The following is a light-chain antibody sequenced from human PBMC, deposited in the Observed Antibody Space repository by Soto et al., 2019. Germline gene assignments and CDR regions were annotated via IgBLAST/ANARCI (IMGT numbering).Light chain of an antibody. CDR3: SSYTSSCTLVV. J-gene: IGLJ1*01. CDR2: DVS. V-gene: IGLV2-14*01. Sequence: QSVLTQPVSVSGSPGQSITISCTGTSSDVGGYDYVSWYQQHPGKAPKLMIYDVSNRPSGVSNRFSGSKSGNTASLTISGLQAEDEADYYCSSYTSSCTLVVFGTGPKVTVL. CDR1: SSDVGGYDY.